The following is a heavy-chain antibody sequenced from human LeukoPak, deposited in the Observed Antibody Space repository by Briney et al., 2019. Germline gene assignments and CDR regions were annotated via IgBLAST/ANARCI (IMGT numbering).Heavy chain of an antibody. V-gene: IGHV3-30*02. D-gene: IGHD3-16*01. CDR2: IRNDGGNK. J-gene: IGHJ4*02. Sequence: GGSLRLSCAASGFRFSNYGMHWVRQAPGKGLEWVAFIRNDGGNKYHADSVKGRFTISRDNSKNMLYLQMNSLKVEDTAVYYCALGGPDYWGPGTLVTVSS. CDR1: GFRFSNYG. CDR3: ALGGPDY.